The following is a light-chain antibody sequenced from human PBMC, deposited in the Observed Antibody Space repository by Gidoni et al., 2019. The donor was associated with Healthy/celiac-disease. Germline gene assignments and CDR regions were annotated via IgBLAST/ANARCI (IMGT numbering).Light chain of an antibody. CDR2: GAS. CDR1: QSVSSSY. Sequence: EIVLTQSPGTLSLSPGERATLSCRASQSVSSSYLAWYQQKPGQAPRLLIYGASSRATGIPDRFSGSGSGTDFTLTISRLEPEDFAEYYCQQYGSSPYTFGQGTKLELK. J-gene: IGKJ2*01. V-gene: IGKV3-20*01. CDR3: QQYGSSPYT.